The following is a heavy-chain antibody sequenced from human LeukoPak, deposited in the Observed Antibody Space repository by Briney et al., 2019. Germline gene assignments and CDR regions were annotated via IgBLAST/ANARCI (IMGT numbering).Heavy chain of an antibody. J-gene: IGHJ4*02. CDR1: GFTFSTYS. D-gene: IGHD1-26*01. CDR3: APHGATTDY. CDR2: ISGSGGST. V-gene: IGHV3-23*01. Sequence: PGGSLRLSCAASGFTFSTYSVNWVRQAPGKGLEWVSAISGSGGSTYYADSVKGRFTISRDNSKNTLYLQMNSLRAEDTAVYYCAPHGATTDYWGQGTLVTVSS.